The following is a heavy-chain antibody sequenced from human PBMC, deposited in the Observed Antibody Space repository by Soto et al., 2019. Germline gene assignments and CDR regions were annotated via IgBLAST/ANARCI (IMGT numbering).Heavy chain of an antibody. CDR2: IYYGGNT. CDR3: ARVRTEYDTSGPVDY. V-gene: IGHV4-30-2*01. Sequence: SETLSLTCAVAGGAISSGDYSWNWIRQPPGKGLEWIGYIYYGGNTYYKPSLQSRITMSVDRSRNQFSLKLHSVTAADTAVYFCARVRTEYDTSGPVDYWGQGTLVTVSS. CDR1: GGAISSGDYS. D-gene: IGHD3-22*01. J-gene: IGHJ4*02.